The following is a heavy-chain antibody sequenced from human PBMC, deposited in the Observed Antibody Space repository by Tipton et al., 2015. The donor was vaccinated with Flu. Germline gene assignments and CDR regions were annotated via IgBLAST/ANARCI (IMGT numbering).Heavy chain of an antibody. Sequence: TLSLTCAVYGGSFSGYYWSWIRQPPGKGLEWIGEINHSGSTNYNPSLKSRVTISVDTSKNQFSLKLSSVTAADTAVYYCARGSGWSSIDYWGQRTLVTVSS. CDR1: GGSFSGYY. CDR2: INHSGST. D-gene: IGHD6-19*01. V-gene: IGHV4-34*01. J-gene: IGHJ4*02. CDR3: ARGSGWSSIDY.